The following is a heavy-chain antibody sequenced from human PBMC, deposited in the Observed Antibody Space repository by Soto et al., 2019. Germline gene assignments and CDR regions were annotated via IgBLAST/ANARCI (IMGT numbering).Heavy chain of an antibody. CDR1: GFSLSTSGMC. CDR2: IDWDDEK. J-gene: IGHJ6*02. D-gene: IGHD6-19*01. CDR3: AHTPNDQWPRPDYYYYGMDV. Sequence: SGPTLVNPTQTLTLTCTFSGFSLSTSGMCVSWIRQPPGKALEWLALIDWDDEKYYSTSLKTRLTISKDTSKNQVVLTMTNMDPVDTATYYCAHTPNDQWPRPDYYYYGMDVWGQGTTVTVSS. V-gene: IGHV2-70*12.